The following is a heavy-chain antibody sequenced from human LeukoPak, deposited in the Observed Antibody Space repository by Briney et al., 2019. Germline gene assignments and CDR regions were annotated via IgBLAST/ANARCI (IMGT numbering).Heavy chain of an antibody. CDR3: ARDGTGYSYEYNWFDP. J-gene: IGHJ5*02. CDR2: IYYSGST. V-gene: IGHV4-30-4*08. D-gene: IGHD5-18*01. CDR1: GGSISSGDYY. Sequence: SETLSLTCTVAGGSISSGDYYWGWLRQPAGKGLEWIGYIYYSGSTYYNPSLKSRVTISVDTSKNQFSLKLSSVTAAHTAVYYCARDGTGYSYEYNWFDPWGQGTLVTVSS.